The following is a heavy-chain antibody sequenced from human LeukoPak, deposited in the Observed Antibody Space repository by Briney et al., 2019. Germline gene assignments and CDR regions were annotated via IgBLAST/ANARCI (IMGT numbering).Heavy chain of an antibody. CDR1: GGSISSGGYS. V-gene: IGHV4-61*08. D-gene: IGHD5-12*01. J-gene: IGHJ4*02. Sequence: SETLSLTCAVSGGSISSGGYSWSWIRQPPGKGLEWIGYIYHSGSTNYNPSLKSRVTISVDTSKNQFSLKLSSVTAADTAVYYCARSGGYASPIGYWGQGALVTVSS. CDR2: IYHSGST. CDR3: ARSGGYASPIGY.